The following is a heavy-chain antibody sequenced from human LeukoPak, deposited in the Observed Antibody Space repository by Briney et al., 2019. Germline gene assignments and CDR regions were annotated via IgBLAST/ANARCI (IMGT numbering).Heavy chain of an antibody. CDR1: GGSISSGGYS. Sequence: SETLSLTCAVSGGSISSGGYSWSWIRQPPGKGLEWIGYIYHSGSTYYNPSLKSRVTISVDRSKNQFSLKLSSVTAADTAVYYCAREGANGSGTYYFDYWGQGTLVTVSS. J-gene: IGHJ4*02. CDR2: IYHSGST. V-gene: IGHV4-30-2*01. D-gene: IGHD3-10*01. CDR3: AREGANGSGTYYFDY.